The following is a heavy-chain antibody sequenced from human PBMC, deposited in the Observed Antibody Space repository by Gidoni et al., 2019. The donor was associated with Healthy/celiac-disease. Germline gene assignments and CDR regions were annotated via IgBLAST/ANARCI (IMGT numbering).Heavy chain of an antibody. CDR3: ARQIAPYYYDSSGYYNY. J-gene: IGHJ4*02. CDR2: GST. D-gene: IGHD3-22*01. V-gene: IGHV4-39*01. Sequence: GSTYYNPSLKSRVTISVDTSKNQFSLKLSSVTAADTAVYYCARQIAPYYYDSSGYYNYWGQGTLVTVSS.